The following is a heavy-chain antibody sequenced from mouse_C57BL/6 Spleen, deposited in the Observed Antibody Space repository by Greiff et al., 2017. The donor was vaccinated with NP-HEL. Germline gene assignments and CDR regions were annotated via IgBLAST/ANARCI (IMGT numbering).Heavy chain of an antibody. CDR2: IYPRDGST. D-gene: IGHD1-1*01. CDR3: ARVFYYYGRSYGGYFDV. Sequence: VQLQQSGPELVKPGASVKLSCKASGYTFTSYDINWVKQRPGQGLEWIGWIYPRDGSTKYNAKFKGKATLTVDTSSSTAYMELHSLTSEDSAVYFCARVFYYYGRSYGGYFDVWGTGTTVTVSS. V-gene: IGHV1-85*01. J-gene: IGHJ1*03. CDR1: GYTFTSYD.